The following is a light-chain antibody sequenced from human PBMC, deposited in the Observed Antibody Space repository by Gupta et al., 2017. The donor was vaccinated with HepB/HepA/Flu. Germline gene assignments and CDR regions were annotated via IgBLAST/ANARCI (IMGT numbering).Light chain of an antibody. CDR1: QSISGY. Sequence: MVLTQSPVTLSLSPGERATLSCRTSQSISGYLAWYQQSPGQAPRLLIYDASVRATGIPDRFSGSGSGTDFTLTINTLEPEDFAVYYCQQLHSWPLTFGGGTKVEI. CDR2: DAS. J-gene: IGKJ4*01. CDR3: QQLHSWPLT. V-gene: IGKV3-11*01.